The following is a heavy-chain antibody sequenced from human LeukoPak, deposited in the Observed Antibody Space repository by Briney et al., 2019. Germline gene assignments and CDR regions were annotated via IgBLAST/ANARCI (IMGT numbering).Heavy chain of an antibody. CDR3: ARDPELELPNWFDP. V-gene: IGHV3-30*03. CDR2: ISYDGSNK. J-gene: IGHJ5*02. D-gene: IGHD1-7*01. CDR1: GFTFSSYG. Sequence: GGSLRLSCAASGFTFSSYGMHWVRQAPGKGLEGVAVISYDGSNKYYADSVKGRFTISRDNSKNTLYLQMNSLRAEDTAVYYCARDPELELPNWFDPWGQGTLVTVSS.